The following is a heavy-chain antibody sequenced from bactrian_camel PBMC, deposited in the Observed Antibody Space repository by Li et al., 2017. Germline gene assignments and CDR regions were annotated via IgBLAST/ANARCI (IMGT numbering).Heavy chain of an antibody. CDR3: AATMGDYALGVPLSPGGCEESDFGW. D-gene: IGHD5*01. CDR2: IVGFGGT. J-gene: IGHJ6*01. CDR1: GYSVSEGY. Sequence: HVQLVESGGDLVQPGGSLRLSCVASGYSVSEGYMAWFRQAPGKEREWVALIVGFGGTTYADSVKGRFTLSEDSATKTLYLQMDNLEPEDTAIYYCAATMGDYALGVPLSPGGCEESDFGWWGQGTQVTVS. V-gene: IGHV3S53*01.